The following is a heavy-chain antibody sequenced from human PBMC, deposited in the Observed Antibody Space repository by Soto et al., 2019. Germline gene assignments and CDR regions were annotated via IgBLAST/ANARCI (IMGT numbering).Heavy chain of an antibody. CDR3: ARDRYFDL. Sequence: EVQLVESGGGLIQPGGSLRLSCAASGFTVSTNHMSWVRQAPGKGLEWVSILYNDGNTDYADSVKGRFTVSRDNSKNTLFLQMNSLRADDTAVYYCARDRYFDLWGSGTLVTVSS. V-gene: IGHV3-53*01. CDR2: LYNDGNT. CDR1: GFTVSTNH. J-gene: IGHJ2*01.